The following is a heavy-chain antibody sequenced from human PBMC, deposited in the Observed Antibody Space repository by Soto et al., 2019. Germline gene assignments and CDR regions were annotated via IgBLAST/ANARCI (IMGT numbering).Heavy chain of an antibody. V-gene: IGHV2-5*01. CDR2: IYWNDDK. D-gene: IGHD6-6*01. Sequence: QITVKTSAPTLVKPTQTLTLTCTFSGFSLSTSGVCVGWIRQPPGEPLHCLGIIYWNDDKLYKPSLKSGLTLTKDISKKQVVITMTNMGTVDTATYYCANRRSAFDIWGQATMLTVSS. CDR1: GFSLSTSGVC. CDR3: ANRRSAFDI. J-gene: IGHJ3*02.